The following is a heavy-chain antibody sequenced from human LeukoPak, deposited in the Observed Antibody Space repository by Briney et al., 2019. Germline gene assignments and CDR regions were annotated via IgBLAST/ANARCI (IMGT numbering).Heavy chain of an antibody. V-gene: IGHV1-8*01. CDR2: MNPNSGNT. J-gene: IGHJ4*02. CDR1: GYTFTSYD. Sequence: ASVKVSSKASGYTFTSYDINWVRQATGQGLEWMGWMNPNSGNTGYAQKFQGRVTMTRNTSISTAYMELSSLRSEDTAVYYCARGRSKYSSSWYIFDYWGQGTLVTVSS. CDR3: ARGRSKYSSSWYIFDY. D-gene: IGHD6-13*01.